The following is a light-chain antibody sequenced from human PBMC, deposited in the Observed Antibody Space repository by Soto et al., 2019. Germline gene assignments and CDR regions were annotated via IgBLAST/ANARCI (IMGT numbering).Light chain of an antibody. Sequence: IQLTQSPSSLSASVGDRFTFTCRASQGISNYLAWYQQKPGKAPKLLIHAASTLQSGVPSRFSGSGSGTDFTLTISSLQPEDVATYYCQKYDSDPRTFGQGTKVDIK. CDR2: AAS. V-gene: IGKV1-27*01. CDR3: QKYDSDPRT. J-gene: IGKJ1*01. CDR1: QGISNY.